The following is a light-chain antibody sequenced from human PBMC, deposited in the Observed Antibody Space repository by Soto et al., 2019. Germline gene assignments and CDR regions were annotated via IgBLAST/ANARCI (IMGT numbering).Light chain of an antibody. CDR2: SAS. J-gene: IGKJ1*01. CDR3: QQYFSLPLT. V-gene: IGKV1-39*01. Sequence: DIQMTQSPSSLSASVGDRVTITCRTSQAISTYLNWYQQQSGKAPKLLIYSASTLQSGVPSRFSGSGSGTDFTLTISYLQPEDFATYYCQQYFSLPLTFGQGTKVEIK. CDR1: QAISTY.